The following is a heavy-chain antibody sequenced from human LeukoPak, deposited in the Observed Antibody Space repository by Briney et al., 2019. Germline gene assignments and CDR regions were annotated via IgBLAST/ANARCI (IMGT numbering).Heavy chain of an antibody. J-gene: IGHJ4*02. CDR1: GFTFSSYA. Sequence: GGSLRLSCSPSGFTFSSYAMHWVRQAPGKGLEYVSAISSNGGSTYYADSVKGRFTISRDNSKNTLYLQMSSLRAEDTAVYYCVRGLVFGGYSYGDVYWGQGTLVTVSS. CDR3: VRGLVFGGYSYGDVY. D-gene: IGHD5-18*01. CDR2: ISSNGGST. V-gene: IGHV3-64D*09.